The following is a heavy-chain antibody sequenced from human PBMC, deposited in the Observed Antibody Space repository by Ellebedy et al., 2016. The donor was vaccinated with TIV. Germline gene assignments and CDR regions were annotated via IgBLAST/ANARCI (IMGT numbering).Heavy chain of an antibody. CDR2: INPSGGST. V-gene: IGHV1-46*01. D-gene: IGHD6-19*01. CDR3: ARPKHTDSGWYGGNWFDP. CDR1: GYTFTRFY. J-gene: IGHJ5*02. Sequence: AASVKVSCKASGYTFTRFYMHWVRQAPGQGLEWMGIINPSGGSTNYAQKFRGRVTMTRDTSTSTVYMELSSLRSEDTAIYYCARPKHTDSGWYGGNWFDPWGQGTLVTVSS.